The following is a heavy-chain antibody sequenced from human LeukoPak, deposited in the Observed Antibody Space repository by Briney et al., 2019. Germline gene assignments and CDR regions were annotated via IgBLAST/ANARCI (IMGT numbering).Heavy chain of an antibody. CDR1: GGTFSGYY. D-gene: IGHD6-13*01. Sequence: SETLSLTCAVFGGTFSGYYRTWARQPPGKGLEWIGEINDSGSTNYNPSLKSRVTISVDTSKNQFSLKLSSVTAADTAVYYCARGGGAAPGTWGQGTLVIVSS. CDR2: INDSGST. J-gene: IGHJ4*02. V-gene: IGHV4-34*01. CDR3: ARGGGAAPGT.